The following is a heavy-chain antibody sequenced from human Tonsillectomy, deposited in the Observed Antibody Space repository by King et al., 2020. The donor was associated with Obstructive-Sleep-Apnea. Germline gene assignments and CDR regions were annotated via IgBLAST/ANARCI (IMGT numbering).Heavy chain of an antibody. CDR1: GYSFTSYW. CDR3: ARHGAVAGPEYYYYYGMDV. D-gene: IGHD6-19*01. V-gene: IGHV5-51*01. J-gene: IGHJ6*02. Sequence: VQLVESGAEVKKPGESLKISCKGSGYSFTSYWIGWVRQMPGKGLEWMGIIYPGDSDTRYSPSFQGQVTISADKSISTAYLQWSSLKASDTAMYYCARHGAVAGPEYYYYYGMDVWGQGTTLTVSS. CDR2: IYPGDSDT.